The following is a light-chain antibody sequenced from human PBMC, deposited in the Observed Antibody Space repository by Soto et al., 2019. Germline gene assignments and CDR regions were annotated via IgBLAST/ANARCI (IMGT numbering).Light chain of an antibody. Sequence: QSALTQPASVSGSPGQSITISCTGTSSDINSYNSVSWYQHHPGKAPKLLIYEVSYRPSGVSNRFSGSKSGNTASLTISGLQADDEADYYCDSYTSSDTRVFGTGTKLTVL. J-gene: IGLJ1*01. CDR1: SSDINSYNS. CDR3: DSYTSSDTRV. V-gene: IGLV2-14*01. CDR2: EVS.